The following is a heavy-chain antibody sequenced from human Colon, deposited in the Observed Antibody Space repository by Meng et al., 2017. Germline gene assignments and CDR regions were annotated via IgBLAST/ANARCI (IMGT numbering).Heavy chain of an antibody. Sequence: QVQLGQSGGEVNKPGASVKVSFKASGYNFTGYYMHWVRQAPGQGLEWMGRVNPNSNYGNYAQKFQGRVTMTRDTSISTAYMELSRLRSDDTALYYCARGYSSGISFDYWGQGTLVTVSS. CDR2: VNPNSNYG. D-gene: IGHD6-19*01. CDR3: ARGYSSGISFDY. V-gene: IGHV1-2*06. J-gene: IGHJ4*02. CDR1: GYNFTGYY.